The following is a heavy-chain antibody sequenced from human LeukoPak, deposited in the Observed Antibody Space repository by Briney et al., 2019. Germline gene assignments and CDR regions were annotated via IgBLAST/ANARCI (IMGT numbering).Heavy chain of an antibody. D-gene: IGHD2-21*01. V-gene: IGHV4-4*02. CDR2: IYHSGST. J-gene: IGHJ5*02. CDR3: ARYEHEEGILWWPVANWFDP. Sequence: PSETLSLTCAVSGGSISSSNWWSWVRQPPGKGLEWIGEIYHSGSTNYNPSLKSRVSISVDKSKNQFSLKLSSVTAADTAVYYCARYEHEEGILWWPVANWFDPWGQGTLVTVSS. CDR1: GGSISSSNW.